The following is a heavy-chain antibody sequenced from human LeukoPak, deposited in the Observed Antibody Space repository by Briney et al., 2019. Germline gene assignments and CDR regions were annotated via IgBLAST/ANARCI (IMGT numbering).Heavy chain of an antibody. Sequence: VGTLRLSCAASLFTSSRDATRSVPHTPREGLWRGSAIIVSSGSTYYADSVKGRFTISRDNSKNTLYLQMNSVRAEDTAVYYCAKDRYYYNSSVYYYYFDYWGQGTLVTVSS. CDR3: AKDRYYYNSSVYYYYFDY. D-gene: IGHD3-22*01. CDR1: LFTSSRDA. CDR2: IIVSSGST. V-gene: IGHV3-23*01. J-gene: IGHJ4*02.